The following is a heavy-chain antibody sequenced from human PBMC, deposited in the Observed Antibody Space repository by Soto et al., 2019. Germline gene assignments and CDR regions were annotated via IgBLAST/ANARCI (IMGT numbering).Heavy chain of an antibody. CDR2: IIPIFGTA. D-gene: IGHD3-3*01. CDR3: ARQITILNPFDY. Sequence: QVQLVQSGAEVKETGSSVKVSCKASGGTFSTYVISWVRQAPGQGLEWMGGIIPIFGTANYAQKFQGRVTISADESTSTAYMELSSLRSEDTAVYYCARQITILNPFDYWGQGTLVTVSS. V-gene: IGHV1-69*12. J-gene: IGHJ4*02. CDR1: GGTFSTYV.